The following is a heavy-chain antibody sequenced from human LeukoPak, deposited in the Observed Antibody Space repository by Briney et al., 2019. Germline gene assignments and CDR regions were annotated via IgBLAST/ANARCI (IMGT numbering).Heavy chain of an antibody. V-gene: IGHV4-39*01. CDR1: GGSISSSTYH. Sequence: PSETLSLTCTVSGGSISSSTYHWAWIRQPPGKGLEWVGSIYYTGTTYYNPSLKSRVTLSVDTSKNQFSLKVNSVTAADTAVYYCASDLKWGQGTLVIVSS. J-gene: IGHJ4*02. CDR2: IYYTGTT. CDR3: ASDLK.